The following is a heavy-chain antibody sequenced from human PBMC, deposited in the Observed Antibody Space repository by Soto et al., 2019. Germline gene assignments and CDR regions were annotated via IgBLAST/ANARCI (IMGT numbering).Heavy chain of an antibody. CDR1: GFTFSSYG. CDR3: ARDLGIVGATTYLDY. D-gene: IGHD1-26*01. J-gene: IGHJ4*02. V-gene: IGHV3-30*03. CDR2: ISYDGSNK. Sequence: QVQLVESGGGVVQPGRSLRLSCAASGFTFSSYGMHWVRQAPGKGLEWVAVISYDGSNKYYADSVKGRFTISRDNSKNTLYMKMNSRRAEDTAVYYCARDLGIVGATTYLDYWGQGTLVTVSS.